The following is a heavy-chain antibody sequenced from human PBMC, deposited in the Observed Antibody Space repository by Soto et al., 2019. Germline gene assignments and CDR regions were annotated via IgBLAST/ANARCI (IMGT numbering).Heavy chain of an antibody. J-gene: IGHJ3*02. CDR3: ARDDLLYCSSTSCYTARHDAFDI. CDR1: GYTFTSYG. CDR2: ISAYNGNT. V-gene: IGHV1-18*01. D-gene: IGHD2-2*02. Sequence: GASVKVSCKASGYTFTSYGISWVRQAPGQGLEWMGWISAYNGNTNHAQKLQGRVTMTTDTSTSTAYMELRSVRSDDTAVYYCARDDLLYCSSTSCYTARHDAFDIWGQGTMVTVSS.